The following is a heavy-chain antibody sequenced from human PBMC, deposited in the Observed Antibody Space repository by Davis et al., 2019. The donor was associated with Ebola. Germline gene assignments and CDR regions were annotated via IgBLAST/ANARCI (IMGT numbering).Heavy chain of an antibody. D-gene: IGHD5-12*01. CDR1: GGSISSSSYY. CDR3: ARAPYGGYAGAFDY. V-gene: IGHV4-39*07. Sequence: MPSETLSLTCTVSGGSISSSSYYWGWIRQPPGKGLEWIGDINHRGSTNYNPSLTSRVTISVDTSKNQFSLKLSSATAADTAVYYCARAPYGGYAGAFDYWGQGTLVTVSS. J-gene: IGHJ4*02. CDR2: INHRGST.